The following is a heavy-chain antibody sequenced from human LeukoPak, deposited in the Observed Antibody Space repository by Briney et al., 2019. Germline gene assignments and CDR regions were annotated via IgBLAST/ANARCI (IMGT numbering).Heavy chain of an antibody. CDR2: ISGSGGSA. Sequence: GGSLRLSCAASGFAFSSYAMSWVRQAPGKGLEWVSAISGSGGSAYYADFVKGRFTISRDSSKTTLYLQMNSLRAEDTAVYYCAKEVSGSGSYYGGNDYWGQGTLVIVSS. V-gene: IGHV3-23*01. CDR1: GFAFSSYA. J-gene: IGHJ4*02. CDR3: AKEVSGSGSYYGGNDY. D-gene: IGHD3-10*01.